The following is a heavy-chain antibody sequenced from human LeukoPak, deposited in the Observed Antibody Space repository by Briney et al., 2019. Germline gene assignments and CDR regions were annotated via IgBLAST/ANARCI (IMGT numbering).Heavy chain of an antibody. J-gene: IGHJ4*02. CDR2: IIPIFGTA. V-gene: IGHV1-69*06. CDR1: GGTFSSYA. D-gene: IGHD6-19*01. CDR3: AKGRTEGGTLALDY. Sequence: SVKVSCKASGGTFSSYAISWVRQAPGQGLEWMGGIIPIFGTANYAQKFQGRVTITADKSTSTAYMELSSLRSEDTAVYYCAKGRTEGGTLALDYWGQGTLVAVSS.